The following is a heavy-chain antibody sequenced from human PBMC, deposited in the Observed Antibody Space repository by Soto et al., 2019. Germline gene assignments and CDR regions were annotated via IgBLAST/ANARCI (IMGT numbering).Heavy chain of an antibody. CDR1: GFIFEEYA. V-gene: IGHV3-9*01. CDR2: ISWNSGTT. J-gene: IGHJ6*02. CDR3: AKDVMWAGEFDYYVMDV. Sequence: EMEQVESGGGVVQPGGSLRLSCAASGFIFEEYAMHWVRQAPGKGLEWVSGISWNSGTTGYADPVKGRFTISRDNAKNSPYLLLYTHRVDDTAIFYSAKDVMWAGEFDYYVMDVWGQGTTVSVSS. D-gene: IGHD1-26*01.